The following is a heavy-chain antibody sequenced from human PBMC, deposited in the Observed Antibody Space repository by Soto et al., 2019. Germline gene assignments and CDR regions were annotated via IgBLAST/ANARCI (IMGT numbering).Heavy chain of an antibody. CDR3: ARFGYSTNIGIDY. D-gene: IGHD3-22*01. CDR1: GGSISSGGYY. V-gene: IGHV4-31*03. Sequence: SETLSLTCTVSGGSISSGGYYWSWIRQHPGKGLEWIGYIYYSGSTYYNPSLKSRVTISVDTSKNQFSLKLSSVTAAGTAVYYCARFGYSTNIGIDYWGQGTLVTVSS. J-gene: IGHJ4*02. CDR2: IYYSGST.